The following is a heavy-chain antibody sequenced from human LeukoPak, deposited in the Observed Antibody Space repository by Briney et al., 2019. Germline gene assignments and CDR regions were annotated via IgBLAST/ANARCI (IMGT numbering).Heavy chain of an antibody. J-gene: IGHJ4*02. V-gene: IGHV1-46*01. CDR1: GYTFTSYY. CDR2: INPSGGST. D-gene: IGHD6-19*01. Sequence: ASVKVSCKASGYTFTSYYMHWVRQAPGQGLEWMGIINPSGGSTSYAQKFQGRVTMTRDTSTSTVYMELSSLRSEDTAVYYCATVAGIGGFDYWAREPWSPSPQ. CDR3: ATVAGIGGFDY.